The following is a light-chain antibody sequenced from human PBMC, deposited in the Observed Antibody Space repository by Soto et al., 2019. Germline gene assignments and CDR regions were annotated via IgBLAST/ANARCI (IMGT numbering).Light chain of an antibody. CDR3: QQRSNWPSIT. CDR1: QSVSSY. CDR2: DAS. Sequence: EIVLTQSPATLSLSPGERATLSCRASQSVSSYLAWYQQKPGQAPSLLIYDASNRATGTPARFSGSGSGTDFTLTISSLEPEDFAVYYCQQRSNWPSITFGQGTRLEIK. V-gene: IGKV3-11*01. J-gene: IGKJ5*01.